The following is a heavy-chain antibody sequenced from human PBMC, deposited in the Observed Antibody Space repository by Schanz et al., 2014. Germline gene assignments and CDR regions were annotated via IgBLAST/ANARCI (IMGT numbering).Heavy chain of an antibody. V-gene: IGHV3-23*01. D-gene: IGHD5-12*01. J-gene: IGHJ3*01. CDR1: GFTFSSYA. Sequence: EVQLLESGGGLVQPGGSLRLSCAASGFTFSSYAMSWVRQAPGKGLEWVSAITDSGGSTYYADSVKGRFTISRDNSKNTLYLQMNSLRAEDSAVYYCARDEGRDGYNLAFDVWGQGTLVTVSS. CDR2: ITDSGGST. CDR3: ARDEGRDGYNLAFDV.